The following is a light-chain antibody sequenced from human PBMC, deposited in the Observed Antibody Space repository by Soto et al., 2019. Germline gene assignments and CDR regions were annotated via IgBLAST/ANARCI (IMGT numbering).Light chain of an antibody. CDR3: QHRSNWPPT. CDR1: QSVSSFY. V-gene: IGKV3D-20*02. J-gene: IGKJ1*01. Sequence: EIVLTQSPGTLSLSPGERATLSCRASQSVSSFYLAWYQQKPGQAPRLLIYGASSRATGIPDRFSGSGSGTDFTLTISRLEPEDFAVYYCQHRSNWPPTFGQGTKVDIK. CDR2: GAS.